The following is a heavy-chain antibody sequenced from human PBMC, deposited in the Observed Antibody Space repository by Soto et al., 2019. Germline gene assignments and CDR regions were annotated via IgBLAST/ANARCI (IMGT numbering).Heavy chain of an antibody. V-gene: IGHV4-39*07. Sequence: PSQPQPHTNTVSGGNIRSSSYYRSRKRQPPGKGLEWIGSVYYSGSTYYTPSLKSRVTISVDRSKNQFSLKLSSVTAADTAVYYCARAYSSSWFDAFDIWGQGTMVTVSS. CDR3: ARAYSSSWFDAFDI. J-gene: IGHJ3*02. CDR2: VYYSGST. CDR1: GGNIRSSSYY. D-gene: IGHD6-13*01.